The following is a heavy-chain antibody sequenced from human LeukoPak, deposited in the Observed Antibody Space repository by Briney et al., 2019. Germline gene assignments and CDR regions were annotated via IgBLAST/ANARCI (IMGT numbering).Heavy chain of an antibody. V-gene: IGHV1-2*02. Sequence: GASVKVPCKASGYTFTGHYIHWVRQAPGQGLEWMGWIYPNNGDTKYAQDFQGRVTMTWDTSISILYMELSMLRSDDTAVYFCARDGPGYNGAFDYWGQGTLVTVSS. CDR3: ARDGPGYNGAFDY. J-gene: IGHJ4*02. CDR1: GYTFTGHY. D-gene: IGHD5-24*01. CDR2: IYPNNGDT.